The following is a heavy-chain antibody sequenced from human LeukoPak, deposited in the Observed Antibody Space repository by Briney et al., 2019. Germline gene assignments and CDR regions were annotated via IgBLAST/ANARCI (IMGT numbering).Heavy chain of an antibody. D-gene: IGHD3-22*01. V-gene: IGHV3-9*01. Sequence: PGGSLRLSCAASGFTFDDYAMHWVRQAPGKGLEWVSGISWNSGSIGYADSVKGRFTISRDNAKNSLYLQMNSLRAEDTALYYCAKAIDSSGYPDYWGQGTLVTVSS. CDR1: GFTFDDYA. J-gene: IGHJ4*02. CDR2: ISWNSGSI. CDR3: AKAIDSSGYPDY.